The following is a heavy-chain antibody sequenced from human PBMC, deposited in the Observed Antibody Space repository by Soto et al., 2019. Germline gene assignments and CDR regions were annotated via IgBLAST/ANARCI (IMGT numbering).Heavy chain of an antibody. CDR3: ARASRFEWLLNFDQ. Sequence: ASVKVSCRASGYTFTTYGICWVRQAPGQGLEWMGWISAYNGNTNYAEKFQGRVTMTTDTSTSTAYLDLRSLKSDDTAVYYCARASRFEWLLNFDQWGQGTLVTVSS. J-gene: IGHJ4*02. CDR1: GYTFTTYG. CDR2: ISAYNGNT. D-gene: IGHD3-9*01. V-gene: IGHV1-18*01.